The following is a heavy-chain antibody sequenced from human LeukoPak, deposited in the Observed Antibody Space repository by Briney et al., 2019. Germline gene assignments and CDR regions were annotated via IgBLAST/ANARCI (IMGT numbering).Heavy chain of an antibody. CDR1: GGSISSGGYY. J-gene: IGHJ4*02. CDR3: ARGNTSFRGVEGGFLNYFDY. CDR2: IYHSGST. Sequence: SQTLSLTCTVSGGSISSGGYYWSWIRQPPGKGLEWIGYIYHSGSTYYNPSLKSRVTISVDRSKNQFSLKLSSVTAADTAVYYCARGNTSFRGVEGGFLNYFDYWGQGTLVTVSS. D-gene: IGHD3-10*01. V-gene: IGHV4-30-2*01.